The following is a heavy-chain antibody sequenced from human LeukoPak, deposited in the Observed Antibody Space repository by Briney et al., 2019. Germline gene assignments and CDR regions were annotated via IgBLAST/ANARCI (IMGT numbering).Heavy chain of an antibody. CDR1: GFTFSTYE. Sequence: GGSLRLSCAASGFTFSTYEMNWVRQAPGKGLKWVSYISSSGSIIYCADSVKGRFTISRDNAENSLYLQMNSLRGEDTAVYYCARPRWGTRDFDHWGQGTLVTVSS. CDR2: ISSSGSII. CDR3: ARPRWGTRDFDH. V-gene: IGHV3-48*03. D-gene: IGHD3-16*01. J-gene: IGHJ4*02.